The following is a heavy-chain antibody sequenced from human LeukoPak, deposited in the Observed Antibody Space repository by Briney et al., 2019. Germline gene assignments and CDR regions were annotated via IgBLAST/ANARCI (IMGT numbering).Heavy chain of an antibody. CDR1: GVSISSDV. V-gene: IGHV4-4*07. CDR2: IYTSGST. CDR3: AREWGSYRSFDY. Sequence: SETLSLTCTVSGVSISSDVWSWIRQPAGKGLEWIGRIYTSGSTNYNTYLKSRVTMSVDTSKDQFSLKLSSVTAADTAVYYCAREWGSYRSFDYWGQGTLVTVSS. D-gene: IGHD3-16*02. J-gene: IGHJ4*02.